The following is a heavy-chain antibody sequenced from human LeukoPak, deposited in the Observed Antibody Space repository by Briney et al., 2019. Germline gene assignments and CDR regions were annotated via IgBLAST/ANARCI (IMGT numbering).Heavy chain of an antibody. Sequence: SETLSLTCTVSGGSISSYYWSWIRQPPGKGLEWIGYIYYSGSTNYNPSLKSRVTISVDTSKNQFSLKLSSVTAADTAVYYCARPYGYSYGSDYMDVWGKGTTVTVSS. V-gene: IGHV4-59*01. J-gene: IGHJ6*03. CDR2: IYYSGST. CDR3: ARPYGYSYGSDYMDV. CDR1: GGSISSYY. D-gene: IGHD5-18*01.